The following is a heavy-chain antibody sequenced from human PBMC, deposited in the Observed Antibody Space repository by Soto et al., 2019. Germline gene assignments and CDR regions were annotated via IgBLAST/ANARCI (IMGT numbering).Heavy chain of an antibody. J-gene: IGHJ5*02. D-gene: IGHD6-13*01. CDR1: GYTFTSYD. V-gene: IGHV1-8*01. CDR2: MNPNSGNT. Sequence: QVQRVQSGAEVKKPGASVKVSCKASGYTFTSYDINWVRQATGQGLEWMGWMNPNSGNTGYAQKFQGRVTMTRNTCKSTAYMQLSSLRTEDTAVYYCAGATSAAGTGWFHRWGQGTLVHVS. CDR3: AGATSAAGTGWFHR.